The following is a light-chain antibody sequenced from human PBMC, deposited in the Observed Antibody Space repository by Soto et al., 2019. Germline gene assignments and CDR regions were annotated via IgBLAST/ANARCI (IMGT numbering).Light chain of an antibody. CDR2: EIV. CDR1: KNDIGVYGF. Sequence: QSVLTQPPSASGSPGQTVTLSCTGTKNDIGVYGFVSWYHYHPGKPHRLIIYEIVQRPSGGPDRFSGSKSGNTDSLTVSGLQAADEADYFCKSYAGSNTYVLGSGTKVTAL. CDR3: KSYAGSNTYV. J-gene: IGLJ1*01. V-gene: IGLV2-8*01.